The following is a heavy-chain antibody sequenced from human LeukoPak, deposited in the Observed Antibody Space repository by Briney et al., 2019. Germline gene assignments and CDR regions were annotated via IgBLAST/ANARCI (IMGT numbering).Heavy chain of an antibody. CDR2: ISSSSSYI. CDR3: ARDRGVMGYDSSGFDY. D-gene: IGHD3-22*01. Sequence: PGGSLRLSCAASGFTFSSYSMNWVRQAPGKGLEWVSSISSSSSYIYCADSVKGRFTISRDNAKNSLYLQMNSLRAEDTAVYYCARDRGVMGYDSSGFDYWGQGTLVTVSS. V-gene: IGHV3-21*01. J-gene: IGHJ4*02. CDR1: GFTFSSYS.